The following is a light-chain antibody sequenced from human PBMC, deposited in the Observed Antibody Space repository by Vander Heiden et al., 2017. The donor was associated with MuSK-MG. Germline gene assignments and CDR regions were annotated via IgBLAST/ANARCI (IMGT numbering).Light chain of an antibody. CDR3: PTWATGILV. V-gene: IGLV4-69*02. J-gene: IGLJ2*01. CDR2: LNCDGSH. Sequence: QLVLTQSPSASASPGASVKLTCTLSSAHSAYSIAWHQQQPENGPQYLMILNCDGSHTTGDGVPDCFSASSSGAARYPTIASLQADDDAYYYCPTWATGILVFGGGTKLSVL. CDR1: SAHSAYS.